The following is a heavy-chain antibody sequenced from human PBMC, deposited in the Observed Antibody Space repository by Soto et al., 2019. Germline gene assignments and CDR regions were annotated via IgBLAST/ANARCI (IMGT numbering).Heavy chain of an antibody. CDR1: GFTFSSYA. CDR2: ISSSGGST. Sequence: EVQLLESGGGLVQPGGSLRLSCAASGFTFSSYAMSWVRQAPGKGLEWVSGISSSGGSTYYADSVKGRFTISRDNSKNALYLQMSSRRAEDTAVYYCAKGDMITFGGVIVPDAFDIWGQGTMVTVSS. V-gene: IGHV3-23*01. J-gene: IGHJ3*02. CDR3: AKGDMITFGGVIVPDAFDI. D-gene: IGHD3-16*02.